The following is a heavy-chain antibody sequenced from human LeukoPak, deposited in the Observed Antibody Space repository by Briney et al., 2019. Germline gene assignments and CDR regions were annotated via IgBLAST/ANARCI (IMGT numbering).Heavy chain of an antibody. D-gene: IGHD4/OR15-4a*01. Sequence: PGRSLRLSCAASGFTFSSYGMHWVRQAPGKGLEWVAVMWYDGTTKYYADSVKGRFTISRDNSKNTLYLQMDSLRAEDTAVYYCAKDGAASTYFDYWGPGTLATVSS. V-gene: IGHV3-33*06. CDR2: MWYDGTTK. CDR1: GFTFSSYG. J-gene: IGHJ4*02. CDR3: AKDGAASTYFDY.